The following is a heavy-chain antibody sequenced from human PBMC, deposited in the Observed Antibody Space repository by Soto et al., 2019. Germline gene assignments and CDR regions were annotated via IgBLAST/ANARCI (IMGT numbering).Heavy chain of an antibody. CDR3: ARGLSVTLFDN. D-gene: IGHD4-17*01. J-gene: IGHJ4*02. CDR1: GGSISTGGYY. CDR2: IYYSGST. Sequence: QGELQESGPGLVKRSQTLSRTCTVSGGSISTGGYYWTWIRQHPGKGLEWIGYIYYSGSTYYNPSLKSRVTISVDTSKNQFSLKLSSVTAAATAVYYCARGLSVTLFDNWGQGTLVTVSS. V-gene: IGHV4-31*03.